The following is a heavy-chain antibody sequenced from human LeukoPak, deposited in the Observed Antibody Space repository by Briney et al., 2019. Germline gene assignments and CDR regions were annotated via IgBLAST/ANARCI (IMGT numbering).Heavy chain of an antibody. V-gene: IGHV3-30*18. CDR1: GFTFSSYG. D-gene: IGHD3-3*01. Sequence: SGGSLRLSCSAHGFTFSSYGMHWVRQAPGKGLEWVAVISYDGSNKYYADSVKGRFTISRDNSKITLYLQMNSLRAEDTAVYYCAKSRSDVVDYWGQGTLVTVSS. CDR3: AKSRSDVVDY. CDR2: ISYDGSNK. J-gene: IGHJ4*02.